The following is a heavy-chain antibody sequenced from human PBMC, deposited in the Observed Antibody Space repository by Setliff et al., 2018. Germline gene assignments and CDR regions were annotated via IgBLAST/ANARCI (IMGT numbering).Heavy chain of an antibody. V-gene: IGHV4-34*01. D-gene: IGHD3-3*01. CDR3: RFWRGYYKNDY. CDR1: GDSFSDYY. Sequence: SETLSLTCAVYGDSFSDYYWIWLRQPPGKGLEWIGEVNHRGDTNYSPSLRGRVTMTVDAARKQLSLKISSMTAADAGVYYCRFWRGYYKNDYWGQGTLVTVSS. J-gene: IGHJ4*02. CDR2: VNHRGDT.